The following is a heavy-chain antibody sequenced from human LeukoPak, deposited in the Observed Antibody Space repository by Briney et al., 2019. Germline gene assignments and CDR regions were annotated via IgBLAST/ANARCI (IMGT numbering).Heavy chain of an antibody. Sequence: SQTLSLTCTVSGGSISSGGYYWSWIRQPPGKGLEWIGYIYHSGSTYYNPSLKSRVTISVDRSKNQFSLKLSSVTAADTAVYYCARLLGQQLADYWGQGTLVTVSS. V-gene: IGHV4-30-2*01. J-gene: IGHJ4*02. CDR1: GGSISSGGYY. CDR3: ARLLGQQLADY. CDR2: IYHSGST. D-gene: IGHD6-13*01.